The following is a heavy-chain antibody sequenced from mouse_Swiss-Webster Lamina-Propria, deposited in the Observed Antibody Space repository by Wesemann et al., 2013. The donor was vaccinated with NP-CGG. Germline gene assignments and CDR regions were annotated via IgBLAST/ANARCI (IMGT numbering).Heavy chain of an antibody. D-gene: IGHD4-1*01. V-gene: IGHV1-14*01. Sequence: GQGLEWIGYINPYNDGTKYNEKFKGKATLTSDKSSSTAYMELSSLTSEDSAVYYCARFLGYYAMDYWGQGTSVTVSS. J-gene: IGHJ4*01. CDR2: INPYNDGT. CDR3: ARFLGYYAMDY.